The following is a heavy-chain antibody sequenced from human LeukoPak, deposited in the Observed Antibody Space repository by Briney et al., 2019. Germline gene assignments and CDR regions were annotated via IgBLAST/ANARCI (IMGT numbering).Heavy chain of an antibody. CDR3: ATGEALCDS. D-gene: IGHD3-3*01. CDR1: GGSFSDQY. CDR2: INHGGRT. J-gene: IGHJ4*02. Sequence: PSETLSLTCAVHGGSFSDQYWSWIRQSPGKGLEWIGEINHGGRTNYNPSLKSRVTISIDTSMMQFSLKLTSVTAADTAVYYCATGEALCDSWSQGILVTVSS. V-gene: IGHV4-34*01.